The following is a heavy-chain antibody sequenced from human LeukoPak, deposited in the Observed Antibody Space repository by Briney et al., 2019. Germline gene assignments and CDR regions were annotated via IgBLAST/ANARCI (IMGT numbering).Heavy chain of an antibody. CDR2: IRYDGSNK. Sequence: GRSLRLSCAASGFTFSSYGMHWVRQAPGKGLEWVAFIRYDGSNKYYADSVKGRFTISRDNSKNTLYLQMNSLRAEDTAVYYCAKDLLSYYDSSGYAPGFDYWGQGTLVTVSS. V-gene: IGHV3-30*02. CDR3: AKDLLSYYDSSGYAPGFDY. J-gene: IGHJ4*02. CDR1: GFTFSSYG. D-gene: IGHD3-22*01.